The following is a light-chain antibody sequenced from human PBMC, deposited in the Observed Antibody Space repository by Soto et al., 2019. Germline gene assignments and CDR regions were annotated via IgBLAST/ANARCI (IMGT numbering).Light chain of an antibody. Sequence: EIVMTQSPATLSVSPGERATLSCRASQSVSNNLAWYQQKPGQAPRLLIYGASIRATGFPARFSGSGSGTEFTLTISSPQSEDFAVYYCQQSNNWPPLTFGGGTKVEIK. V-gene: IGKV3-15*01. J-gene: IGKJ4*01. CDR3: QQSNNWPPLT. CDR1: QSVSNN. CDR2: GAS.